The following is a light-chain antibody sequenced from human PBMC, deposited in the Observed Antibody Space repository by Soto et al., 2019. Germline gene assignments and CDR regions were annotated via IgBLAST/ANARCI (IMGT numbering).Light chain of an antibody. J-gene: IGKJ4*01. Sequence: DIVMTQSPDSLTVSLGERATINCKSSQSVLYSSTNKNYLAWYQQKPGQPPKLLIYWASTRESGVPDRFSGSGSGKDFTLAISSLQAEDVALYYCQQYYITPPPFGGGTKVEIK. V-gene: IGKV4-1*01. CDR2: WAS. CDR3: QQYYITPPP. CDR1: QSVLYSSTNKNY.